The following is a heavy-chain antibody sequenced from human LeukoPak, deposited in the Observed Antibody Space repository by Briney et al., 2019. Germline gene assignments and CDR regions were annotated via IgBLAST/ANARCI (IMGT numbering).Heavy chain of an antibody. V-gene: IGHV3-30*18. CDR3: AKEKGIYCSSIDCSPGMDV. Sequence: PGRSLRLSCAASGFTFSNYGMHWVRQAPGKGLEWVAVISYDGSNKYYADSVKGRFTFSRGNSKNTLYLQMSSLRAEDTAVYYCAKEKGIYCSSIDCSPGMDVWGQGTTVTVSS. CDR2: ISYDGSNK. J-gene: IGHJ6*02. CDR1: GFTFSNYG. D-gene: IGHD2-2*01.